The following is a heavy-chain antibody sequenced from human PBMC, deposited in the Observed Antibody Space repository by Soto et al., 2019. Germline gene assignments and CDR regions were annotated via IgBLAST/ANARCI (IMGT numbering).Heavy chain of an antibody. D-gene: IGHD1-26*01. J-gene: IGHJ4*02. CDR3: AKDSWGGSYHPYFDY. V-gene: IGHV3-23*01. CDR2: ISGGGGNT. Sequence: GGSLRLSCAASGFMISSYAMSWVSQAPGKGLEWVSGISGGGGNTYYADSVKGRFTISRDNSGNTLYLQMNSLRAEDTAVYYCAKDSWGGSYHPYFDYWGQGTLVTVSS. CDR1: GFMISSYA.